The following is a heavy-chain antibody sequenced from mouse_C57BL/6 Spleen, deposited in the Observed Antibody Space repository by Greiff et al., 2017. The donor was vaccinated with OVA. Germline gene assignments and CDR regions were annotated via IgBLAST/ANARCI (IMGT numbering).Heavy chain of an antibody. D-gene: IGHD2-4*01. CDR2: INPNYGST. V-gene: IGHV1-39*01. J-gene: IGHJ2*01. CDR1: GYSFTAYN. CDR3: ARSGDYGYYFDY. Sequence: EVQLQESGPELVKPGASVKISCKASGYSFTAYNMNWVKQSNGKSLEWIGVINPNYGSTSYNQKFKGKATLTVDQSSSTAYMQLNSLTSEDSAVYYCARSGDYGYYFDYWGQGTTLTVSS.